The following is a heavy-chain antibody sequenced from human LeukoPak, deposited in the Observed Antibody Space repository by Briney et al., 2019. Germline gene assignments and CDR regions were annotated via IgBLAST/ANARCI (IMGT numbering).Heavy chain of an antibody. CDR3: ARAGRIAARLKWFDP. D-gene: IGHD6-6*01. J-gene: IGHJ5*02. Sequence: SETLSLTCTVSGYSISSGYYWGWIRQPPGKGLEWIGSIYHSGSTYYNPSLKSRVTISVDTSKNQFSLKLSSVTAADTAVYYCARAGRIAARLKWFDPWGQGTLVTVSS. CDR2: IYHSGST. CDR1: GYSISSGYY. V-gene: IGHV4-38-2*02.